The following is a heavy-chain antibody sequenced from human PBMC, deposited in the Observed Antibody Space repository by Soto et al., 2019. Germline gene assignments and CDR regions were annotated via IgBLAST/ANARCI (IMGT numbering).Heavy chain of an antibody. Sequence: GGSLRLSCAASGFTFSSYSMNWVRQAPGKGLEWVSSISSSSSYIYYADSVKGRFTISRDNAKNSLYLQMNSLRAEDTAVYYCAMPIYSSSSSFDYWGQGTLVTVSS. CDR2: ISSSSSYI. CDR3: AMPIYSSSSSFDY. D-gene: IGHD6-6*01. CDR1: GFTFSSYS. J-gene: IGHJ4*02. V-gene: IGHV3-21*01.